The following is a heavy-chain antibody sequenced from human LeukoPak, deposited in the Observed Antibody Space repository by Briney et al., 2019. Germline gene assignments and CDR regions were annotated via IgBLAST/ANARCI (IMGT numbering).Heavy chain of an antibody. CDR3: ARLSIAAPRDYFDY. CDR2: ISGSGSTI. D-gene: IGHD6-6*01. Sequence: GGSLRLSCAASGFTFSDYYMSWIRQAPGKGLEWVSYISGSGSTIYYADSVKGRFTISRDNAKNSLYLQMNSLRAEDTAVYYCARLSIAAPRDYFDYWGQGTLVTVSS. J-gene: IGHJ4*02. V-gene: IGHV3-11*04. CDR1: GFTFSDYY.